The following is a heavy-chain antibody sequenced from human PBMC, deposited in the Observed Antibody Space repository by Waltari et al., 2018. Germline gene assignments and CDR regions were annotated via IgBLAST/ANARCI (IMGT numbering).Heavy chain of an antibody. Sequence: EVQLVESGGGLIQPGGSLRLSCAASGFTVSSNYMSWVRQAPGKGLAWVSVIYSGGSTNDADSVKGRFTISRDNSKNTLYLQMNSLRAEDTAVYYCARDGFRESPFDYWGQGTLVTVSS. D-gene: IGHD3-10*01. J-gene: IGHJ4*02. CDR1: GFTVSSNY. CDR2: IYSGGST. V-gene: IGHV3-53*01. CDR3: ARDGFRESPFDY.